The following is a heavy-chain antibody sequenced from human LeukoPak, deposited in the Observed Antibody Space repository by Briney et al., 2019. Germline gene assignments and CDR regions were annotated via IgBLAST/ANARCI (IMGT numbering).Heavy chain of an antibody. CDR3: ARVPYGGNSFDY. J-gene: IGHJ4*02. Sequence: SETLSLTCAVSGGSISSYYWSWIRQPPGKGLEWIGYIYYSGSTNYNPSLKSRVTISVDTSKNQFSLKLSSVTAADTAVYYCARVPYGGNSFDYWGQGTLVTVSS. CDR2: IYYSGST. CDR1: GGSISSYY. V-gene: IGHV4-59*01. D-gene: IGHD4-23*01.